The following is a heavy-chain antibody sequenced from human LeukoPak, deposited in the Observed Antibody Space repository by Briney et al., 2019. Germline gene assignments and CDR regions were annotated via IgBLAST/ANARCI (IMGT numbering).Heavy chain of an antibody. V-gene: IGHV3-21*01. CDR1: GLTVSSNY. D-gene: IGHD3-22*01. Sequence: PGGSLRLSCAASGLTVSSNYMNWVRQAPGKGLEWVSSISSSSGYIYYADSVKGRFTISRDNAKNSLYLQMSSLRAEDTALYYCARVRNYYDSSGYSPFDYWGQGTLVTVSS. J-gene: IGHJ4*02. CDR2: ISSSSGYI. CDR3: ARVRNYYDSSGYSPFDY.